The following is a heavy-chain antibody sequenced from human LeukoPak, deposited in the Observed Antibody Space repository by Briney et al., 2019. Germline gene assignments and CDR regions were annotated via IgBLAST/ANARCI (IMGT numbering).Heavy chain of an antibody. V-gene: IGHV4-59*08. D-gene: IGHD6-19*01. CDR1: GGSISSYY. J-gene: IGHJ5*02. Sequence: PSETLSLTCTVSGGSISSYYWSWIRQPPGKGLEWIGYIYYSGSTNYNPSLKSRVTISVDTSKNQFSLKLSSVTAADTAVYYCARFRDSSGWDNWFDPWGQGTLVTVSS. CDR2: IYYSGST. CDR3: ARFRDSSGWDNWFDP.